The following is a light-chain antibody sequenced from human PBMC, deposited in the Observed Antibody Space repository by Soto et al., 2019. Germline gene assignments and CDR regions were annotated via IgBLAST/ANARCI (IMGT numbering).Light chain of an antibody. V-gene: IGLV3-1*01. Sequence: SYELTQPPSVSVSPGQTASITFSGDKLGDKYACWYQQKPGQSPVLVIYQDSKRPSGIPERFSGSNSGNTATLTISGTQAIDEADYYCQSWDSSTDVVFCGGTKVTV. J-gene: IGLJ2*01. CDR2: QDS. CDR3: QSWDSSTDVV. CDR1: KLGDKY.